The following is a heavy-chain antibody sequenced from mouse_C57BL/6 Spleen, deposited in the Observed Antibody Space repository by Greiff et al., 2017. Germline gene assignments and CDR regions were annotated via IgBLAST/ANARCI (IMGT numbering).Heavy chain of an antibody. CDR2: IDPENGDT. CDR3: TTGIYYYGSSYPYAMDY. V-gene: IGHV14-4*01. D-gene: IGHD1-1*01. J-gene: IGHJ4*01. CDR1: GFNIKDDY. Sequence: EVQLVESGAELVRPGASVKLSCTASGFNIKDDYMHWVKQRPEQGLEWIGWIDPENGDTEYASKFQGKATITADTSSNTAYLQLSSLTSEDTAVYYCTTGIYYYGSSYPYAMDYWGQGTSVTVSS.